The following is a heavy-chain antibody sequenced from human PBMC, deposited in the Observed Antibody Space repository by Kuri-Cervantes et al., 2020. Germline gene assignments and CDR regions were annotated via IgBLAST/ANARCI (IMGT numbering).Heavy chain of an antibody. V-gene: IGHV1-2*02. J-gene: IGHJ3*02. CDR3: ARGVVRVDNDAFDI. D-gene: IGHD2-15*01. Sequence: ASVKVSCKASGYTFTGYYMHWVRQAPGQGLEWMGWINPNSGGTNYAQKLQGRVTMTRDTSTSTVYMELSSLRSEDTAVYYCARGVVRVDNDAFDIWGQGTMVTV. CDR2: INPNSGGT. CDR1: GYTFTGYY.